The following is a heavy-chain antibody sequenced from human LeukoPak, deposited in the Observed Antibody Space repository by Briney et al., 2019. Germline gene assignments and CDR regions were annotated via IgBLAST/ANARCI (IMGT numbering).Heavy chain of an antibody. Sequence: SETLSLTCTVSGGSISSYYWSWIRQPAGKGLEWIGRIYTSGSTNYNPSLKSRVTISVDTSKNQFSLKLSSVTAADTAVYYCARSSNTYYDLWSGYFDYWGQGTLVTVSS. CDR2: IYTSGST. V-gene: IGHV4-4*07. D-gene: IGHD3-3*01. CDR3: ARSSNTYYDLWSGYFDY. CDR1: GGSISSYY. J-gene: IGHJ4*02.